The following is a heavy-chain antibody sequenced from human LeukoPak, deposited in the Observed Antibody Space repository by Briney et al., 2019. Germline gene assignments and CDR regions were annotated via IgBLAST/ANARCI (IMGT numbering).Heavy chain of an antibody. Sequence: SGGSLRLSCAASGFTFDDYAMHWVRQAPGKGLEWVSGISWNSGSIGYADSVKGRFTISRDNSKNTLYLQMNSLRAEDTAVYYCARSYNCGGDCYFDYWGQGTLVTVSS. D-gene: IGHD2-21*02. V-gene: IGHV3-9*01. CDR3: ARSYNCGGDCYFDY. CDR2: ISWNSGSI. J-gene: IGHJ4*02. CDR1: GFTFDDYA.